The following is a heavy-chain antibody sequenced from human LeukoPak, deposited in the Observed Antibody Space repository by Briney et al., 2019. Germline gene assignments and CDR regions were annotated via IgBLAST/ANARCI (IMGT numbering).Heavy chain of an antibody. CDR3: ARAGRLGYGDYVYYYYYYMDV. CDR2: IIPIFGTA. V-gene: IGHV1-69*13. J-gene: IGHJ6*03. CDR1: GGTFSSYA. Sequence: ASVKVSCKASGGTFSSYAISWVRQAPGQGLEWMGGIIPIFGTANYAQKFQGRVTITADESASTAYMELSSLRSEDTAVYYCARAGRLGYGDYVYYYYYYMDVWGKGTTVTVSS. D-gene: IGHD4-17*01.